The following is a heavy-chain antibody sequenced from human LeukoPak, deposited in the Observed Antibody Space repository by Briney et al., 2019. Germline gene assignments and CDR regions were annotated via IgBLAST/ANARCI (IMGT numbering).Heavy chain of an antibody. Sequence: GGSLRLSCAASGFTFNNHAMHWVRQAPGKGLEWVSLIGGDGDPIFYADSVKGRFTISRDNAKNSLYLQMSSLRAEDTALYYCTRRAARWQFDLWGRGTLLTVSS. CDR3: TRRAARWQFDL. V-gene: IGHV3-43*02. CDR1: GFTFNNHA. CDR2: IGGDGDPI. J-gene: IGHJ2*01. D-gene: IGHD5-24*01.